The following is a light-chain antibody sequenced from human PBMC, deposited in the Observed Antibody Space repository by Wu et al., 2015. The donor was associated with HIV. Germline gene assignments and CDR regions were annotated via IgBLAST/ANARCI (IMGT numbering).Light chain of an antibody. V-gene: IGKV3-15*01. Sequence: EIVMTQSPATLSVSPGERATLSCRASQSVSSNLAWYQQKPGQAPRLLIYGASTRATGIPARFSGSGSGTEFTLTISSLQSEDFAVYYCQQYNNWPPLTFGPGTKGGYQT. CDR1: QSVSSN. CDR3: QQYNNWPPLT. J-gene: IGKJ3*01. CDR2: GAS.